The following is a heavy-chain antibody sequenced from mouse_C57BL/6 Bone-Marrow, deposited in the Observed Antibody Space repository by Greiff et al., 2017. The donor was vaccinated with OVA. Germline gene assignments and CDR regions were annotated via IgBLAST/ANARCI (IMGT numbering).Heavy chain of an antibody. CDR2: INPSTGGT. V-gene: IGHV1-42*01. CDR1: GYSFTGYY. Sequence: EVQLVESGPELVKPGASVKISCKASGYSFTGYYMNWVKQSPEKSLEWIGEINPSTGGTTYNQKFKAKATLTVDKSSSTAYMQLKSLTSEDSAVYYCARHGSSYGNFDVWGTGTTVTVSS. D-gene: IGHD1-1*01. J-gene: IGHJ1*03. CDR3: ARHGSSYGNFDV.